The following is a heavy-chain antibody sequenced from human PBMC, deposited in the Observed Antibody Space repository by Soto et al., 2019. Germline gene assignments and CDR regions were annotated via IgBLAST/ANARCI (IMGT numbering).Heavy chain of an antibody. V-gene: IGHV4-31*03. CDR2: IYYSGST. J-gene: IGHJ2*01. CDR3: ASAYCGGDCYSTNYWYFDL. CDR1: GGSISSGGYY. Sequence: SETLSLTCTVSGGSISSGGYYWSWIRQHPGRGLEWIGYIYYSGSTYYNPSLKSRVTISVDTSKNQFSLKLSSVTAADTAVYYCASAYCGGDCYSTNYWYFDLWGRGTLVTVSS. D-gene: IGHD2-21*02.